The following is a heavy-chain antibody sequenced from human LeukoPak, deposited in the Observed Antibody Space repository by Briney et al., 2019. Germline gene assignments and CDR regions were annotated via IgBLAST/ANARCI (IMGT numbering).Heavy chain of an antibody. V-gene: IGHV3-23*01. D-gene: IGHD1-26*01. CDR3: ARRAYYFDY. CDR2: ISGSGTST. J-gene: IGHJ4*02. Sequence: GGSLRLSCEASGFGFSIYAMNWVRQAPGKGLEWVSSISGSGTSTYYADSVKGRFTISRDNAKNSLYLQMNSLRAEDTAVYYCARRAYYFDYWGQGTLVTVSS. CDR1: GFGFSIYA.